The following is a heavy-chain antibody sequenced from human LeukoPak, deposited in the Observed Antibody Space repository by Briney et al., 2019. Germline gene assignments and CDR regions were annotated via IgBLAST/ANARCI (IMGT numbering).Heavy chain of an antibody. D-gene: IGHD3/OR15-3a*01. CDR1: GYIFTNCY. CDR2: INPNSGDV. CDR3: ARAPLLDSASNSYRPFGY. J-gene: IGHJ4*02. V-gene: IGHV1-2*02. Sequence: GASVKVSCKASGYIFTNCYLHWVRQAPGQGLEWLGWINPNSGDVHYAQKFQDRVTMTRDTSISTAYMELSSLRSDDTAVYYCARAPLLDSASNSYRPFGYWGQGTLVTVSS.